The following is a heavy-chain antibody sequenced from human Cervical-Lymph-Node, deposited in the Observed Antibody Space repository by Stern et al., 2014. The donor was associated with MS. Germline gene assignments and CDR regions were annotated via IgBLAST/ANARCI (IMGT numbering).Heavy chain of an antibody. D-gene: IGHD2-8*01. Sequence: EVQLVESGGGLVQPGESLRLSCAASGFTFSSYAMNWVRQAPGKGPEWVSVIGGSGGTTFYADSVKGRFTISRDNSKNTLYLQMNSLRAEDTAVYYCAKPTCTISGCWRRGLDVWGQGTTVTVSS. CDR1: GFTFSSYA. J-gene: IGHJ6*02. V-gene: IGHV3-23*04. CDR2: IGGSGGTT. CDR3: AKPTCTISGCWRRGLDV.